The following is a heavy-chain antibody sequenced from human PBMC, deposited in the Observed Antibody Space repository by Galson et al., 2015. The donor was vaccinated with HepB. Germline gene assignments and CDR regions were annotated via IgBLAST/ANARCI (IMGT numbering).Heavy chain of an antibody. J-gene: IGHJ6*02. CDR2: ISPGGTK. Sequence: SLRLSCAASGFSFMSHSMNWVRHSPGKGLEWLAYISPGGTKYYADSARGRFTISRDNVKKSMYLHMSRLRVEDTAVYYCARNPASYDYYNMDVWGQGTTVTVS. CDR3: ARNPASYDYYNMDV. D-gene: IGHD3-3*01. CDR1: GFSFMSHS. V-gene: IGHV3-48*01.